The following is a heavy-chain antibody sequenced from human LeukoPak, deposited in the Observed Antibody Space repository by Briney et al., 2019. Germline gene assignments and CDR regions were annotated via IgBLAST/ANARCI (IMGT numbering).Heavy chain of an antibody. CDR1: GYTFTGYY. J-gene: IGHJ1*01. D-gene: IGHD3-10*01. Sequence: ASVKVSCKASGYTFTGYYMHWVRQAPGKGLEWMGGFDPEDGETIYAQKFQGRVTMTEDTSTDTAYMELSSLRSEDTAVYYCATGGITMVRGVLRAEYFQHWGQGTLVTVSS. V-gene: IGHV1-24*01. CDR2: FDPEDGET. CDR3: ATGGITMVRGVLRAEYFQH.